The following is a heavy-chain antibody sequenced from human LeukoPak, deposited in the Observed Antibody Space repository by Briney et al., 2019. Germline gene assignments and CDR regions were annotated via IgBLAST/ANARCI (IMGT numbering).Heavy chain of an antibody. CDR1: GLTFSSYS. CDR2: ISSSSSYI. Sequence: GGSLRLSCAASGLTFSSYSMNWVRQAPGKGLEWVSSISSSSSYIYYADSVKGRFTISRDNAKNSLYLQMNSLRAEDTAVYYCARAAGERYYDFWSGYPNAFDIWGQGTMVTVSS. J-gene: IGHJ3*02. D-gene: IGHD3-3*01. CDR3: ARAAGERYYDFWSGYPNAFDI. V-gene: IGHV3-21*01.